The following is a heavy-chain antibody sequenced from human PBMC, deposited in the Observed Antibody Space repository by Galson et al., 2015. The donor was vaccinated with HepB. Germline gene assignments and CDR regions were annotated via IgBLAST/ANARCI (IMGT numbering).Heavy chain of an antibody. D-gene: IGHD3-22*01. CDR3: ARIYSSWSAVDY. CDR1: GGSIRSGSFY. Sequence: TLSLTCTVSGGSIRSGSFYWSWIRQSAGKRLEWIGRVYTSGSTDYNPSLKSRLTMSVDMPMNQISLELRSVTAADTGVYYCARIYSSWSAVDYWGQGTLVIVSS. V-gene: IGHV4-61*02. J-gene: IGHJ4*02. CDR2: VYTSGST.